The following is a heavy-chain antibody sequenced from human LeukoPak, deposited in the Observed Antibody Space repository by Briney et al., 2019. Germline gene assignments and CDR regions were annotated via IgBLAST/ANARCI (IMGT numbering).Heavy chain of an antibody. CDR3: ARDSRKPGIAAAVAGS. Sequence: GASVKVSCKASGYTFTGYYMHWVRQAPGQGLEWMGRINPNSGGTNYAQKFQGRVTMTRDTSISTAYMELSRLRSDDTAVYYSARDSRKPGIAAAVAGSWGQGTLVTVSS. V-gene: IGHV1-2*06. D-gene: IGHD6-13*01. CDR1: GYTFTGYY. CDR2: INPNSGGT. J-gene: IGHJ5*02.